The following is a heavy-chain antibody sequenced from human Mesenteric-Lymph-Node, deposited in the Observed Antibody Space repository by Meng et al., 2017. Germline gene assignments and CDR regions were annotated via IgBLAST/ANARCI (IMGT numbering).Heavy chain of an antibody. CDR1: GYIFPNLD. CDR3: ARGITQGVDY. Sequence: QVQLLQSGPEVKEPGSSVKVSCKASGYIFPNLDINWVRQAAGQGLEWMGWMSPKSGDTGYAQKFQGRVTMTRDTSINTAYMELSSLRSEDTGLYFCARGITQGVDYWGQGTLVTVSS. CDR2: MSPKSGDT. V-gene: IGHV1-8*01. J-gene: IGHJ4*02.